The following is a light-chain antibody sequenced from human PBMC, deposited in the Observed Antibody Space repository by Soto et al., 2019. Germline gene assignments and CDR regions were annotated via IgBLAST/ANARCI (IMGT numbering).Light chain of an antibody. J-gene: IGLJ2*01. CDR2: DNN. CDR3: LAWDSGLSAVV. Sequence: QSVLTQPPSVSAAPGQTVTISCSGSSSNIGNNLVSWYQHLPVTAPKLLIYDNNKRPSGIPDRFSGSKSGTSATLGITGLQTGDEADYYCLAWDSGLSAVVFGGGTKVTVL. CDR1: SSNIGNNL. V-gene: IGLV1-51*01.